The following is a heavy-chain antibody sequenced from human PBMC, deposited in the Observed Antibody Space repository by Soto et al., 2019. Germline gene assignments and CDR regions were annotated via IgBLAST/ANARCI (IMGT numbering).Heavy chain of an antibody. V-gene: IGHV2-5*02. CDR1: GFSITSSGVG. J-gene: IGHJ3*01. CDR2: IYWDDDK. Sequence: QITLKESGPTLVKPTQTLTLTCTLSGFSITSSGVGVGWIRQPPGKALEWLSLIYWDDDKRYSPSLKRRLTITKDTSKNPVGLTMTNMDPVDTATYYCARVLDSYNAFAFWVQGTMVTVSS. CDR3: ARVLDSYNAFAF. D-gene: IGHD1-1*01.